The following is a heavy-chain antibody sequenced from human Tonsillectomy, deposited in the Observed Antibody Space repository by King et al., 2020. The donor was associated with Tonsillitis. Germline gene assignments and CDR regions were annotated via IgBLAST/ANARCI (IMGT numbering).Heavy chain of an antibody. CDR3: ARAWVSGTVFVGEIDY. CDR2: INPNSGGT. CDR1: GYTFTGYY. J-gene: IGHJ4*02. D-gene: IGHD6-19*01. Sequence: VQLVESGAEVKKPGASVKVSCKASGYTFTGYYMHWVRQAPGQGLEWMGWINPNSGGTNYAQKFQGRVTMTRDTSISTAYMELSRLRSDDTAVYYCARAWVSGTVFVGEIDYWGQGTLVTVSS. V-gene: IGHV1-2*02.